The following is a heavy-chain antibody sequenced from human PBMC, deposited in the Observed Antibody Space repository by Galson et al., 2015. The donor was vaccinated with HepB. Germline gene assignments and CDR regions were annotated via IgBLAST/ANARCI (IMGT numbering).Heavy chain of an antibody. J-gene: IGHJ5*02. V-gene: IGHV3-49*01. CDR2: IRSKAYGGTT. CDR1: GFSFSDYA. D-gene: IGHD4-17*01. Sequence: SLRLSCAASGFSFSDYAMTWFRQAPGKGLEWVGLIRSKAYGGTTEYAASMEGRFIISRDRSKSIAYLQMNSLKIEDTAIYFCARWAYIPRNGDYWEAFDHWGQGTLVTVSS. CDR3: ARWAYIPRNGDYWEAFDH.